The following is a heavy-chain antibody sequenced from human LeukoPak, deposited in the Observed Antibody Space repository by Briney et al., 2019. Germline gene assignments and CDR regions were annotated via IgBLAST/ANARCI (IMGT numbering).Heavy chain of an antibody. CDR1: GGTFSSFA. Sequence: ASVKVSCKASGGTFSSFAISWVRQAPGQGLEWMGRIIPIVGVPDYAQKFQGRIAITTDKSTKTFYMELSSLRSEDTAVYYCARGDDYGDYWGLYWGQGTLVTVSS. J-gene: IGHJ4*02. D-gene: IGHD4-17*01. CDR3: ARGDDYGDYWGLY. V-gene: IGHV1-69*04. CDR2: IIPIVGVP.